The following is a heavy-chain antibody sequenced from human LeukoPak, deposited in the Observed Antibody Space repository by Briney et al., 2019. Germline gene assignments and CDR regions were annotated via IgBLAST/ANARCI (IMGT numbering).Heavy chain of an antibody. Sequence: GGSLRLSCAASGFTFSSYGMHWVRQAPGKGLEWVGRIKSKTDGGTTDYAAPVKGRFTISRDDSKNTLYLQMNSLKTEDTAVYYCTTDLARPMIVVVITHYWGQGTLVTVSS. V-gene: IGHV3-15*01. CDR2: IKSKTDGGTT. CDR3: TTDLARPMIVVVITHY. D-gene: IGHD3-22*01. J-gene: IGHJ4*02. CDR1: GFTFSSYG.